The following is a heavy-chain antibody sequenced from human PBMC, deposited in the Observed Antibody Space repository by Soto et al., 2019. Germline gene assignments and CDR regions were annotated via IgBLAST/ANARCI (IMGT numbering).Heavy chain of an antibody. D-gene: IGHD2-15*01. Sequence: PGGSLRLSCAASGFTFSSYSMNWVRQAPGKGLEWVSSISSSSSYIYYADSVKGRFTISRDNAKNSLYLQMNSLRAEDTAVYYCARIAIGRGYCSGGSCYRSYYYGMDVWGQGTTVTVSS. CDR2: ISSSSSYI. V-gene: IGHV3-21*01. CDR1: GFTFSSYS. CDR3: ARIAIGRGYCSGGSCYRSYYYGMDV. J-gene: IGHJ6*02.